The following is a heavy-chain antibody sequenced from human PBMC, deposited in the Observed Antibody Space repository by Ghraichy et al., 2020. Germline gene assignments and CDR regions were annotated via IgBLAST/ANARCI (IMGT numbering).Heavy chain of an antibody. J-gene: IGHJ6*02. D-gene: IGHD6-13*01. CDR1: GGTFSSYA. CDR2: IIPIFGTA. Sequence: SSVKVSCKASGGTFSSYAISWVRQAPGQGLEWMGGIIPIFGTANYAQKFQGRVTITADESTSTAYMELSSLRSEDTAVYYCARDLSGGIAAAGSSDVWGQGTTVTVSS. V-gene: IGHV1-69*13. CDR3: ARDLSGGIAAAGSSDV.